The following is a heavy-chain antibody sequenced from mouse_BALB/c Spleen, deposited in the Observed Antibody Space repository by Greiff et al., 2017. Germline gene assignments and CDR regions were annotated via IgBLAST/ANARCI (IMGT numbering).Heavy chain of an antibody. Sequence: VKLVESGPGLVAPSQSLSITCTVSGFSLTSYGVHWVRQPPGKGLEWLGVIWAGGSTNYNSALMSRLSISKDNSKSQVFLKMNSLQTDDTARYYCARDPGTNYYAMDYWGQRTSVTVSS. CDR1: GFSLTSYG. CDR3: ARDPGTNYYAMDY. J-gene: IGHJ4*01. D-gene: IGHD4-1*01. V-gene: IGHV2-9*02. CDR2: IWAGGST.